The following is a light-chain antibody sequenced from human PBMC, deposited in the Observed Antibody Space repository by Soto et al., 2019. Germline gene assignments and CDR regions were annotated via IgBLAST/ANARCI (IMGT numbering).Light chain of an antibody. Sequence: DIQMTQAPSTLYASVGDRVTITCRAMQSIISWFAWYQQKPGKAPKLLIYKASTLESGVPSRFSGSGSGTELPLTISRLQDDHFATYYCHQSFPYGPGTKVDIK. V-gene: IGKV1-5*03. J-gene: IGKJ3*01. CDR2: KAS. CDR3: HQSFP. CDR1: QSIISW.